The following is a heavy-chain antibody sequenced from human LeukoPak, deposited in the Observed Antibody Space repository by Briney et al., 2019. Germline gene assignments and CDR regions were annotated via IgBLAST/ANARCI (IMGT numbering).Heavy chain of an antibody. CDR2: IIPIFGTA. Sequence: SVKVSCKASGYTFTGYYMHWVRQAPGQGLEWMGGIIPIFGTANYAQKFQGRVTITADKSTSTAYMELSSLRSEDTAVYYCARGIDDYGVIDAFDIWGQGTMVTVSS. V-gene: IGHV1-69*06. D-gene: IGHD4-17*01. CDR1: GYTFTGYY. J-gene: IGHJ3*02. CDR3: ARGIDDYGVIDAFDI.